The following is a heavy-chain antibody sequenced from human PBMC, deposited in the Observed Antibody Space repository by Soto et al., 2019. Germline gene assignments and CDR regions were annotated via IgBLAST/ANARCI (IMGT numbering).Heavy chain of an antibody. CDR1: GVTVNSNF. V-gene: IGHV3-53*01. J-gene: IGHJ4*02. Sequence: EVELVESGGGLSQPGGSLRLSCAVSGVTVNSNFMSWVRQAPGKGLEWVSVICSGGNADYADSVKGRFIMARDIPKNTLFLPINSLRAEDTAVYFCVKEFRGAFDYSGQGTLVTVSS. CDR3: VKEFRGAFDY. CDR2: ICSGGNA. D-gene: IGHD3-10*01.